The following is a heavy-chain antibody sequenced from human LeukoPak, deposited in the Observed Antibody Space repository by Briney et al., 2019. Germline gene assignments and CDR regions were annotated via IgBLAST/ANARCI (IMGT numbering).Heavy chain of an antibody. D-gene: IGHD3-22*01. V-gene: IGHV3-23*01. CDR3: AKVYDSSGGYYFDY. J-gene: IGHJ4*02. CDR1: GFTFSSSA. CDR2: ISGSGGGT. Sequence: GGSLRLSCAASGFTFSSSAMSWVRQAPGKGLEWLSGISGSGGGTYYADSVKGRFTISRDNSKNTLYLQMNSLRAEDTAVYYCAKVYDSSGGYYFDYWGQGTLVTVSS.